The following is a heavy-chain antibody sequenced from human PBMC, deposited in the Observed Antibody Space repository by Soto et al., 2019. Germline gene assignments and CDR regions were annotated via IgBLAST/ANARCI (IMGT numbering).Heavy chain of an antibody. CDR1: GFTFINYA. CDR2: ISGGGDAT. D-gene: IGHD3-10*01. CDR3: ARKVLGSTTRPDYWYFDL. J-gene: IGHJ2*01. V-gene: IGHV3-23*01. Sequence: EVQLLESGGGLVQPGGSLRLSCAASGFTFINYAMNWVRQAPGKGLQWVATISGGGDATFYTDSVKGRFTISRDFSSHTASLQMNSLGADDTAVYYCARKVLGSTTRPDYWYFDLWGRGTLVTVSS.